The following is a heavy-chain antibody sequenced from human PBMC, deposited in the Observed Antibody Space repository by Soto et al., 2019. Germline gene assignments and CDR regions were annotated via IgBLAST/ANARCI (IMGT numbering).Heavy chain of an antibody. CDR1: GFTFSSYA. Sequence: GSLRLSGSASGFTFSSYAMHWVRQAPGKGLEWVAVISYDGSNKYYADSVKGRFTISRDNSKNTLYLQMNSLRAEDTAVYYCARDFHGMVYANGFDAFDIWGQGTMVTV. V-gene: IGHV3-30-3*01. CDR2: ISYDGSNK. D-gene: IGHD2-8*01. J-gene: IGHJ3*02. CDR3: ARDFHGMVYANGFDAFDI.